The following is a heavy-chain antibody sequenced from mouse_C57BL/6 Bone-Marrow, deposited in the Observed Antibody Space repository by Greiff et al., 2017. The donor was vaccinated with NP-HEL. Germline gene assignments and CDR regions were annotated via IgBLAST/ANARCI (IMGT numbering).Heavy chain of an antibody. D-gene: IGHD1-1*02. J-gene: IGHJ4*01. CDR3: ARDDYGAMDY. CDR2: ISDGGSYT. CDR1: GFTFSSYA. V-gene: IGHV5-4*01. Sequence: EVHLVESGGGLVKPGGSLKLSCAASGFTFSSYAMSWVRQTPEKRLEWVATISDGGSYTYYPDNVKGRFTISRDNAKNNLYLQMSHLKSEDTAMYYCARDDYGAMDYWGQGTSVTVSS.